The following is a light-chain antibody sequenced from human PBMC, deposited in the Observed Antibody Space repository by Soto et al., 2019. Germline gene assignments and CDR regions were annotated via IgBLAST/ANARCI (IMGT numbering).Light chain of an antibody. Sequence: QSVLTQPASVSAPPGQSITISCTGTSSDVGGYNYVSWYQHLPGKAPKLMIYEVTNRPSGVSNRFSGSKSGNTASLTISGLQAEDEADYYCISYTVSRYYVFGYGTKFTV. CDR1: SSDVGGYNY. V-gene: IGLV2-14*01. J-gene: IGLJ1*01. CDR2: EVT. CDR3: ISYTVSRYYV.